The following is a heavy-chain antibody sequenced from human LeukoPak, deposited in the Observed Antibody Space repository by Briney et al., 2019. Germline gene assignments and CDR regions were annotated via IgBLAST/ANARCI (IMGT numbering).Heavy chain of an antibody. J-gene: IGHJ5*02. CDR1: GFTFSDYY. V-gene: IGHV3-11*01. CDR2: ISSSGSTI. CDR3: ARDGESIAAAAYNWFDP. Sequence: GGSLRLSCAASGFTFSDYYMSWIRQAPGKGLEWVSYISSSGSTIYYADSVKGRFTISRDNAKNSLYLQMNSLRAEDTAVYYCARDGESIAAAAYNWFDPWGQGTLVTVSS. D-gene: IGHD6-13*01.